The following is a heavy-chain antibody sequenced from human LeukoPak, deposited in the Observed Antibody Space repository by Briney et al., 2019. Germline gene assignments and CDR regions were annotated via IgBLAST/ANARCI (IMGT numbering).Heavy chain of an antibody. D-gene: IGHD3-3*01. CDR2: MNPNSGNT. Sequence: ASVKVSCKASGYTFTSYDINWVRQATGQGLEWMGWMNPNSGNTGYAQKFQGRVTMTRNTSISTAYMELSSLRSEDTAVYYCARITIFGVVTNYYYYGMDVWGQGTTVTVSS. J-gene: IGHJ6*02. CDR3: ARITIFGVVTNYYYYGMDV. CDR1: GYTFTSYD. V-gene: IGHV1-8*01.